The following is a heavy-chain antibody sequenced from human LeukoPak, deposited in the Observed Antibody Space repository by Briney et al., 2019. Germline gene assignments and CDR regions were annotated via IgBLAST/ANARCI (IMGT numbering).Heavy chain of an antibody. D-gene: IGHD3-10*01. J-gene: IGHJ6*03. V-gene: IGHV1-69*01. Sequence: SVKVSCKASGGTFSSYAISWVRQAPGQGLEWMGGIIPIFGTANYAQKFQGRVTITADESTSTAYMELSSLRSEDTAVYYCARGYYYGSGSYYPVPFYMDVWGKGTTVTVS. CDR3: ARGYYYGSGSYYPVPFYMDV. CDR2: IIPIFGTA. CDR1: GGTFSSYA.